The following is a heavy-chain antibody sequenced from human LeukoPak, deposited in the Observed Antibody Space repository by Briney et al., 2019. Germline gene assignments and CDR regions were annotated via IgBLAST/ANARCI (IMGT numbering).Heavy chain of an antibody. CDR1: GYSFTSYW. CDR2: IYPGDSDT. Sequence: GESLRISCKGSGYSFTSYWISWVRQMPGKGLEWMGIIYPGDSDTKYSPSFQGQVTIPADKSISTVYLQWSSLKASDTAMYYCARLEMTTIIRFDYWGQGTLVTVSS. D-gene: IGHD5-24*01. J-gene: IGHJ4*02. CDR3: ARLEMTTIIRFDY. V-gene: IGHV5-51*01.